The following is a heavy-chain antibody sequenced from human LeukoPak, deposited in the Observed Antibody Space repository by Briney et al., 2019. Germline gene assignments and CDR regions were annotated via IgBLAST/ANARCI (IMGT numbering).Heavy chain of an antibody. Sequence: GGSLRLSCAAPGFTFSSYAMSWVRQAPGKGLEWVSAISGSGGSTYYADSVKGRFTISRDNSKNTLYLQMNSLRAEDTAVYYCARDPEGYYYDSSGYFVDYWGQGTLVTVSS. CDR3: ARDPEGYYYDSSGYFVDY. D-gene: IGHD3-22*01. J-gene: IGHJ4*02. CDR2: ISGSGGST. V-gene: IGHV3-23*01. CDR1: GFTFSSYA.